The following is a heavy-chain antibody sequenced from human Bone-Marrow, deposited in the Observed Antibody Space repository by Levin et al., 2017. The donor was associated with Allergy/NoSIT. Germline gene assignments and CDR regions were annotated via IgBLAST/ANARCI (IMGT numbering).Heavy chain of an antibody. V-gene: IGHV4-59*08. CDR3: ARRPKGLGKFGFDP. CDR1: GGSITSYY. D-gene: IGHD3-16*01. Sequence: SETLSLTCTVSGGSITSYYWSWIRQPPGKGLEWIGYIYYSGSTNYNPSLKSRVTISVDTSKNQFSLKLSSVTAADTAVYYCARRPKGLGKFGFDPWGQGTLVTVSS. J-gene: IGHJ5*02. CDR2: IYYSGST.